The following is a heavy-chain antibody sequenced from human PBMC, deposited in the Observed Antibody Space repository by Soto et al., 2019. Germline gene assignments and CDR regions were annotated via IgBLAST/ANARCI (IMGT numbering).Heavy chain of an antibody. CDR2: IVVGSGNT. CDR1: GFTFTSSA. D-gene: IGHD3-10*01. CDR3: AAVREGSGSASYWFDP. Sequence: SVKVSCKASGFTFTSSAMQWVRQARGQRLEWIGWIVVGSGNTNYAQKFQERVTITRDMSTSTAYMELSSLRSEDTAVYYCAAVREGSGSASYWFDPWGQGTLVTVSS. J-gene: IGHJ5*02. V-gene: IGHV1-58*02.